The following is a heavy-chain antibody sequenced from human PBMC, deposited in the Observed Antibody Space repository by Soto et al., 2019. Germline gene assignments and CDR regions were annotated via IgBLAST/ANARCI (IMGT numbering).Heavy chain of an antibody. CDR3: ARDGGEDCSADSCYYYGMDV. CDR1: GGSISSGGYY. J-gene: IGHJ6*02. D-gene: IGHD2-15*01. CDR2: IYYSGST. Sequence: QVQLQESGPGLVKPSQTLSLTCTVSGGSISSGGYYWSWIRQHPGKGLEWIGYIYYSGSTYYNPSLKSRVSMLVDTSKNQFSLKLSSVTAADTAVYYCARDGGEDCSADSCYYYGMDVWGQGTTVTVSS. V-gene: IGHV4-31*03.